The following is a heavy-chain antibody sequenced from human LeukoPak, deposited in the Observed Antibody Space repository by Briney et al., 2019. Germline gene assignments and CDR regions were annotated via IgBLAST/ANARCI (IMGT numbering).Heavy chain of an antibody. D-gene: IGHD6-13*01. CDR1: GGSISSYY. J-gene: IGHJ4*02. CDR3: ARVGGSSWYGGFEVDY. V-gene: IGHV4-59*01. CDR2: IYYSGGT. Sequence: ESGPTLVNPSETLSLTCTVSGGSISSYYWSWIRQPPGKGLEWIGYIYYSGGTNYNPSLESRVTISVDTSKNQFSLKLTSVTAADTAVYYCARVGGSSWYGGFEVDYWGQGTLVTVSS.